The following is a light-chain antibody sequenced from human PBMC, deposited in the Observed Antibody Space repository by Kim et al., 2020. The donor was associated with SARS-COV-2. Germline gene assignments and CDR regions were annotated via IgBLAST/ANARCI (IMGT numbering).Light chain of an antibody. Sequence: GQSVTISCTGTSSDVGGYNYVSCYQQHPGQAPKLMIYDVSKRPSGVPDRFSGSKSGNTASLTISGLQAEDEADYYCCSYAGSYTLVFGGGTQLTVL. J-gene: IGLJ2*01. CDR1: SSDVGGYNY. V-gene: IGLV2-11*01. CDR3: CSYAGSYTLV. CDR2: DVS.